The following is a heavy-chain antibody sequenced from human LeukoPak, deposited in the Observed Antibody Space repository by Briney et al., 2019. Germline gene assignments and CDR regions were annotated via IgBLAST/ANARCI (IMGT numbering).Heavy chain of an antibody. Sequence: SETLSLTCTVSGGSISSYYWSWIRQPPGKGLEWIGYIYYSGSTNYNPSLKGRVTISVDTSKNQFSLKLSSVTAADTAVYYRARVYLTRHYYYGMDVWGQGTTVTVSS. CDR2: IYYSGST. CDR1: GGSISSYY. D-gene: IGHD3-16*01. J-gene: IGHJ6*02. V-gene: IGHV4-59*01. CDR3: ARVYLTRHYYYGMDV.